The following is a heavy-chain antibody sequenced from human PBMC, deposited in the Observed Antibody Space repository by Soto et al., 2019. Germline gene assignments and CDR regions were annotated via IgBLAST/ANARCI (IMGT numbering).Heavy chain of an antibody. CDR1: GFTFSSYG. CDR3: ANELPAH. V-gene: IGHV3-30*18. J-gene: IGHJ4*02. CDR2: ISYDGSNK. Sequence: PGGSLRLSCAASGFTFSSYGMHWVRQAPGKGLEWGAVISYDGSNKYYADSVKGRFTISRENSKNTLYLQMNSLRAEDTAVYYGANELPAHWGQGTLVTVSS.